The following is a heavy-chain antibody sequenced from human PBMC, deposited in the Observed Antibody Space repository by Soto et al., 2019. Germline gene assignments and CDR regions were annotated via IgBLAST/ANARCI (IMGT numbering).Heavy chain of an antibody. CDR1: GFTFSDYY. Sequence: WGSLRLSCAACGFTFSDYYMSWIRQAPGKGLEWVSSISSSSSSTNYADSVKARFTISRDNAKNSLYLQMNSLRAEDTAVYYCARGYGGNSGNVLDIWGQGTMVT. CDR2: ISSSSSST. V-gene: IGHV3-11*06. CDR3: ARGYGGNSGNVLDI. D-gene: IGHD4-17*01. J-gene: IGHJ3*02.